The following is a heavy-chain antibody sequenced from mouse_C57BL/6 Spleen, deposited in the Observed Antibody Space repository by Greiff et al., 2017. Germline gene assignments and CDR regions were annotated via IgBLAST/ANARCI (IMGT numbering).Heavy chain of an antibody. J-gene: IGHJ2*01. D-gene: IGHD2-3*01. CDR1: GYAFSSSW. Sequence: QVQLKQSGPELVKPGASVKISCKASGYAFSSSWMNWVKQRPGKGLEWIGRIYPGDGDTNYNGKLKGKATLTADKSSSTAYMQLSSLTSEDSAVYFCARDGYYDYYFDYWGQGTTLTVSS. CDR2: IYPGDGDT. CDR3: ARDGYYDYYFDY. V-gene: IGHV1-82*01.